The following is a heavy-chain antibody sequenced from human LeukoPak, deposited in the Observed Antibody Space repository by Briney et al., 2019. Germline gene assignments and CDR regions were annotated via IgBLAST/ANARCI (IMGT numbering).Heavy chain of an antibody. CDR3: ARDTVAGLYYYYGMDV. CDR1: GFTFSNFV. J-gene: IGHJ6*02. D-gene: IGHD6-19*01. CDR2: ISNDGVNK. V-gene: IGHV3-30*03. Sequence: GGSLRLSCAASGFTFSNFVMQWVRQAPGKGREWVAVISNDGVNKYYADSVKGRFTISRDNPKNTLYLQMNSLRAEDTAVYYCARDTVAGLYYYYGMDVWGQGTTVTVSS.